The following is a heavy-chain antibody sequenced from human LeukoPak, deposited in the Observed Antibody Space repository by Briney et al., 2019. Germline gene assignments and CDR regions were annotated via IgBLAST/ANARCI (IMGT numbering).Heavy chain of an antibody. CDR1: GGSFSGYY. Sequence: SETLSLTCAVYGGSFSGYYWSWIRQPPGKGLEWIGEINHSGSTNYNPSLKSRVTISVDTSKNQFSLKLSSVTAADTAVYYCARTNRHYYDSSVPLDYWGQGTLVTVSS. J-gene: IGHJ4*02. D-gene: IGHD3-22*01. V-gene: IGHV4-34*01. CDR3: ARTNRHYYDSSVPLDY. CDR2: INHSGST.